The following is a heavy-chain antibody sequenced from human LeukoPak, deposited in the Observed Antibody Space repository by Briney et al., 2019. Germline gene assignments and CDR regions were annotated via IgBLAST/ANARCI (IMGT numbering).Heavy chain of an antibody. D-gene: IGHD1-26*01. CDR1: GFTFSSYS. J-gene: IGHJ6*03. V-gene: IGHV3-21*01. CDR3: ARAPDFEWELYPRPYYMDV. CDR2: ISSSSSYI. Sequence: KAGGSLRLSCAASGFTFSSYSMNWVRQAPGKGLEWVSSISSSSSYIYYADSVKGRFTISRDNAKNSLYLQMNSLRAEDTAVYYCARAPDFEWELYPRPYYMDVWGKGTTVTVSS.